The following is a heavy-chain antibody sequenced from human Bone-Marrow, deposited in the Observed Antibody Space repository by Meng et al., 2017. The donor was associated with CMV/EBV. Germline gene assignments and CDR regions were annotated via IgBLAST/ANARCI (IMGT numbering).Heavy chain of an antibody. CDR2: INPNSGGT. J-gene: IGHJ6*02. V-gene: IGHV1-2*02. CDR3: AKEVVPAAINDYYYGMDV. D-gene: IGHD2-2*01. Sequence: ASVKVSCKASGYTFTGYYMHWVRQAPGQGLEWMGWINPNSGGTNYAQKFQGRVTMTRDTSISTAYMELSRLRSDDTALYYCAKEVVPAAINDYYYGMDVWGQGTTVTVSS. CDR1: GYTFTGYY.